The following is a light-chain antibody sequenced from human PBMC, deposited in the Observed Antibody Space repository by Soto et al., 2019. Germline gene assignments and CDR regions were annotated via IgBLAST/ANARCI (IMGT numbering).Light chain of an antibody. CDR2: DAY. CDR1: HDIGNS. J-gene: IGKJ3*01. Sequence: DIRMTQSPPSLSASVGDRVTITCQASHDIGNSLNWYQDKPGQAPKLVIYDAYNLETGVPSTFSGSGYGTHFTFTITSLRPEDIATYYCQKSDHLPLFGPGTKVDIK. V-gene: IGKV1-33*01. CDR3: QKSDHLPL.